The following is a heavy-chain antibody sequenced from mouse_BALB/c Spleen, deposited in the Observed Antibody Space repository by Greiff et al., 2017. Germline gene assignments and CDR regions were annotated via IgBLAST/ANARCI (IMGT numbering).Heavy chain of an antibody. D-gene: IGHD2-14*01. CDR3: ARQGVRPRWYFDV. CDR2: ISSGGSYT. V-gene: IGHV5-9-3*01. CDR1: GFTFSSYA. Sequence: EVKVVESGGGLVKPGGSLKLSCAASGFTFSSYAMSWVRQTPEKRLEWVATISSGGSYTYYPDSVKGRFTISRDNAKNTLYLQMSSLRSEDTAMYYCARQGVRPRWYFDVWGAGTTVTVSS. J-gene: IGHJ1*01.